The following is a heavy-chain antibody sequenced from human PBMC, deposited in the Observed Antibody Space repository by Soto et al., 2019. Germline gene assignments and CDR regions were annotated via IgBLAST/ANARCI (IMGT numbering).Heavy chain of an antibody. CDR3: ARDPNKYGMDV. V-gene: IGHV2-70*04. CDR1: GFSLSTSGMR. CDR2: IDWDDDK. J-gene: IGHJ6*02. Sequence: ESGPTLVNPTQTLTLTCTFSGFSLSTSGMRVSWIRQPPGKALEWLARIDWDDDKFYSTSLKTRLTISKDTSKNQVVLTMTNMDPVDTATYYCARDPNKYGMDVWGQGTTVTVSS.